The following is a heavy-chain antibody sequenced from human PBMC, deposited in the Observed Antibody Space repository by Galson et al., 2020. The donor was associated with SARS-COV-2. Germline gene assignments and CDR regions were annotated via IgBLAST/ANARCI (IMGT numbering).Heavy chain of an antibody. CDR3: AGAGITGTVYYFYYYMDV. J-gene: IGHJ6*03. CDR2: ISAYNGNT. V-gene: IGHV1-18*01. D-gene: IGHD1-20*01. CDR1: GYTFTSYG. Sequence: ASVTVSCKASGYTFTSYGISWVRQAPGQGLEWMGWISAYNGNTNYAQKLQRRVTMTTDTSTSTAYMELKSLRSDDTAVYYCAGAGITGTVYYFYYYMDVWGKGTTVTVSS.